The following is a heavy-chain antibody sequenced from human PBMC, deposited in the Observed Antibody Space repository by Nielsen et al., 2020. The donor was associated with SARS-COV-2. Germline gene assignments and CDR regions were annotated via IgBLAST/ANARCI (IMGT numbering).Heavy chain of an antibody. J-gene: IGHJ1*01. CDR2: ISGSGGRT. CDR1: GFIFSSYA. D-gene: IGHD6-19*01. Sequence: GSLRLSCTASGFIFSSYAMSWVRQAPGKGLEWVSAISGSGGRTYYADSVKGRFTISRDKSKNTLYVLMNSLRAEDTAVYYCAKMSPPGIAVGTAEYFQHWGQGTLVTVSS. V-gene: IGHV3-23*01. CDR3: AKMSPPGIAVGTAEYFQH.